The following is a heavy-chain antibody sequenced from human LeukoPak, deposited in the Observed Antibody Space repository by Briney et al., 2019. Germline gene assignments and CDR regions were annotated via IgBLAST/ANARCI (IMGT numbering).Heavy chain of an antibody. CDR2: INHSGST. CDR1: GGSFSGYY. J-gene: IGHJ3*02. CDR3: ARGGIRIQLWSSSNDAFDI. V-gene: IGHV4-34*01. D-gene: IGHD5-18*01. Sequence: PSETLSLTCAVYGGSFSGYYWSWIRQPPGTGLEWIGEINHSGSTNYNPSLKSRVTISVDTSKNQFSLKLSSVTAADTAVYYCARGGIRIQLWSSSNDAFDIWGQGTMVTVSS.